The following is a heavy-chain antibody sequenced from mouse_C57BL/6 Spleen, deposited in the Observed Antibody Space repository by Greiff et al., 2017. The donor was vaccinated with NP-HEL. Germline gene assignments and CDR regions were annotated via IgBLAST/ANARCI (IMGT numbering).Heavy chain of an antibody. V-gene: IGHV1-22*01. J-gene: IGHJ3*01. CDR3: ARDYYGSSYRFAY. Sequence: EVKLQESGPELVKPGASVKMSCKASGYTFTDYNMHWVKQSHGKSLEWIGYINPNNGGTSYNQKFKGKATLTVNKSSSTAYMELRSLTSEDSAVYYCARDYYGSSYRFAYWGQGTLVTVSA. D-gene: IGHD1-1*01. CDR2: INPNNGGT. CDR1: GYTFTDYN.